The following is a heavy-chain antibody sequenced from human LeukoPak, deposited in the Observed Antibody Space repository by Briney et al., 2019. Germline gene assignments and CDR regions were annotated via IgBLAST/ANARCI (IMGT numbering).Heavy chain of an antibody. D-gene: IGHD1-26*01. CDR2: IIPIIGIA. CDR1: VGTFCSSA. V-gene: IGHV1-69*04. J-gene: IGHJ4*02. Sequence: ASVKVSCKASVGTFCSSAISWVRQAPGDGLVWIGRIIPIIGIANYSQKFQGRVTIAADKSTSTAYIELSSLRSEDTAVYYCAVRARRGYIVGAYAVDYWGQGPLVTVSS. CDR3: AVRARRGYIVGAYAVDY.